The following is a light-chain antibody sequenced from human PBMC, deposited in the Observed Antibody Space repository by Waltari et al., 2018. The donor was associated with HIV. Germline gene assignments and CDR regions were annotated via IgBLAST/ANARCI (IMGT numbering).Light chain of an antibody. CDR1: QSVLYSSNNKNY. CDR2: WAS. J-gene: IGKJ4*01. CDR3: QQYYSTPPLT. V-gene: IGKV4-1*01. Sequence: DIVMTQSPDSLAVSLGERATINCKSSQSVLYSSNNKNYLGWYQQQPGQPPKLLIDWASTRESGVPDRFSGSGSGTDFTLTISSLQAEDVAVYYCQQYYSTPPLTFGGGTKVEIK.